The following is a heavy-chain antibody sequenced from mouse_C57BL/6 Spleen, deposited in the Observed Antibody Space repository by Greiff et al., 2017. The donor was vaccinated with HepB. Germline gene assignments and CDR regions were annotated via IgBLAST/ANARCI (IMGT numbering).Heavy chain of an antibody. CDR1: GYSITSGYY. CDR3: ARSVTTVVARYFDV. D-gene: IGHD1-1*01. CDR2: ISYDGSN. V-gene: IGHV3-6*01. J-gene: IGHJ1*03. Sequence: EVQLQESGPGLVKPSQSLSLTCSVTGYSITSGYYWNWIRQFPGNKLEWMGYISYDGSNNYNPSLKNRISITRDTSKNQFFLKLNSVTTEDTATYYSARSVTTVVARYFDVWGTGTTVTVSS.